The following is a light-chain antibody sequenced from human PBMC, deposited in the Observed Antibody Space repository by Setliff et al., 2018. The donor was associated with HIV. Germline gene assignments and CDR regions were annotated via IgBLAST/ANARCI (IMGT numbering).Light chain of an antibody. V-gene: IGLV2-23*01. J-gene: IGLJ1*01. CDR3: CSYAGSSTNV. CDR2: EGS. Sequence: QPVLTQPASVSGSPGQSITISCTGTTNDVGTYNLVSWYQQHPGKAPKLMIYEGSKRPSGVSNRFSGSKSGNTASLTISGLQAEDEADYYCCSYAGSSTNVFGTGTKVTVL. CDR1: TNDVGTYNL.